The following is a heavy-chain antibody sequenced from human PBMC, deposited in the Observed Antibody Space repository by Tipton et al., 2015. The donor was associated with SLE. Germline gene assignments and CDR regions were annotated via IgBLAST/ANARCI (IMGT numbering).Heavy chain of an antibody. D-gene: IGHD3-3*01. CDR3: ARGATIFGVVTKGYFDY. CDR1: GGSFSGYY. V-gene: IGHV4-34*01. J-gene: IGHJ4*02. CDR2: INHSGST. Sequence: TLSLTCAVYGGSFSGYYWSWIRQPPGKGLEWIGGINHSGSTNYNPSLKSRVTISVDTSKNQFSLKLSSVTAADTAVYYCARGATIFGVVTKGYFDYWGQGTLVTVSS.